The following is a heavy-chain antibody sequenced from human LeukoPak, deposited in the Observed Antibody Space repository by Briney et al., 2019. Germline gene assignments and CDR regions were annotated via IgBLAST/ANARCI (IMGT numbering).Heavy chain of an antibody. Sequence: SCKASGFTYTTYAMHWVRQAPGKGLEWVAAISYDGTTEYYADSEKGRFTISRDNSKNMLYLQMNSLRTEDTALYYCARYEMMYATTFHYHGMDVWGQGTTVTVSS. V-gene: IGHV3-30-3*01. CDR1: GFTYTTYA. CDR2: ISYDGTTE. CDR3: ARYEMMYATTFHYHGMDV. J-gene: IGHJ6*02. D-gene: IGHD2-8*01.